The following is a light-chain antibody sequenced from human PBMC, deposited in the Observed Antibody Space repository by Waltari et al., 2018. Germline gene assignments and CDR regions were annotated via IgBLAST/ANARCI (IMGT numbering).Light chain of an antibody. CDR3: QVWDSSRDHVA. V-gene: IGLV3-21*04. Sequence: SYVLTQPPSVSVSPGKTAEITCGGNAIGSESVHWYQQRPGQAPVLVINHDSDRPAGIPERFSGSNSGKTATLTINRVDAGDEADYYCQVWDSSRDHVAFGGGTKLTVL. J-gene: IGLJ2*01. CDR1: AIGSES. CDR2: HDS.